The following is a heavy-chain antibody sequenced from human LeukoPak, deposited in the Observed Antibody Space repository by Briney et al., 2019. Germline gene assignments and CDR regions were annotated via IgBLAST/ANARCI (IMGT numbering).Heavy chain of an antibody. Sequence: GGSLRPSCAASGFTFSSYSMNWVRQAPGKGLEWVSSISSSSSYIYYADSMKGRFTISRDNAKNSLYLQMNSLRAEDTAVYYCAGSDTTGYIPREWDYWYFDLWGRGTLVTVSS. CDR3: AGSDTTGYIPREWDYWYFDL. CDR1: GFTFSSYS. V-gene: IGHV3-21*01. J-gene: IGHJ2*01. CDR2: ISSSSSYI. D-gene: IGHD1-1*01.